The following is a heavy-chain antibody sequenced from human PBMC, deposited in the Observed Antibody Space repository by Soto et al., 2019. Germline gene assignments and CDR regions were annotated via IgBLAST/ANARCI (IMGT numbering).Heavy chain of an antibody. Sequence: SETLSLTCTVSGGSISSGGYYWSWIRQHPGKGLEWIGYIYYSGSTYYNPSLKSRVTISVDTSKNQFSLKLSSVTAADTAVYYCARAVVVPAAMSNWFDPWGQGTLVTV. J-gene: IGHJ5*02. CDR2: IYYSGST. V-gene: IGHV4-31*03. D-gene: IGHD2-2*01. CDR1: GGSISSGGYY. CDR3: ARAVVVPAAMSNWFDP.